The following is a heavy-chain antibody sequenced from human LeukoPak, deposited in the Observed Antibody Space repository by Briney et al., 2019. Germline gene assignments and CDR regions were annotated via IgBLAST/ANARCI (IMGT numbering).Heavy chain of an antibody. CDR3: ARPRTAMVKGAFDI. Sequence: PSETLSLTCAVYGGSFSGYYWSWIRQPPGKGLEWIGEINHSGSTNYNPSLKSRVTISVDTSKNQFSLKLSSVTAADTAVYYCARPRTAMVKGAFDIWGQGTMVTVSS. CDR1: GGSFSGYY. CDR2: INHSGST. D-gene: IGHD5-18*01. V-gene: IGHV4-34*01. J-gene: IGHJ3*02.